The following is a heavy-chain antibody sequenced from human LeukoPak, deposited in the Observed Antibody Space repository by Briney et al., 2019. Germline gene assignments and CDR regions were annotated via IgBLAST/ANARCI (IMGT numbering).Heavy chain of an antibody. D-gene: IGHD2-21*02. Sequence: ASVKVSCKASGGTFSSYAISWVRQAPGQGLEWMGGIIPIFGTANYAQKFQGRVTITADKSTSTAYMELSSLRSEDTAVYYCARGHCGGDCYLYYYYYMDVWGKGTTVTVSS. J-gene: IGHJ6*03. CDR2: IIPIFGTA. V-gene: IGHV1-69*06. CDR1: GGTFSSYA. CDR3: ARGHCGGDCYLYYYYYMDV.